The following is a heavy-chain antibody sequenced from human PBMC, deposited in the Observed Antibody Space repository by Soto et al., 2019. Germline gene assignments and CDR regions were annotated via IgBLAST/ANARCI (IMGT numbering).Heavy chain of an antibody. CDR1: GFTFSNFA. D-gene: IGHD2-2*01. J-gene: IGHJ6*03. Sequence: EVQVLESGGGSVQPGGSLRLSCAASGFTFSNFAMSWVRHVPGKGREWVSEISGSTGSTYYADSVKCRFTISRDNSKNTLHLQMNSLRAEDTDVYYRAKDTSSSPYYMDVWGKGTTVTVSS. CDR2: ISGSTGST. V-gene: IGHV3-23*01. CDR3: AKDTSSSPYYMDV.